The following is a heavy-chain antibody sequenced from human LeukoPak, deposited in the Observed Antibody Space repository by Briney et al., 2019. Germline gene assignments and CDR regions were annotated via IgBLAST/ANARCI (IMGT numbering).Heavy chain of an antibody. D-gene: IGHD5-12*01. CDR3: ARGYSGYDY. Sequence: PGGSLRLSCAASGFPLSSYWMHWVRQAPGKGLVWVSGISSDGSSTSYADSVKGRFTISRANAKNTLYLQMNSLRAEDTAVYYCARGYSGYDYWGLGTLVTVSS. CDR2: ISSDGSST. J-gene: IGHJ4*02. V-gene: IGHV3-74*01. CDR1: GFPLSSYW.